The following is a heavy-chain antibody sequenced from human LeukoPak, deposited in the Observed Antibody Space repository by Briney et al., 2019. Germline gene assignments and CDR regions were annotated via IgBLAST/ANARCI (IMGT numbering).Heavy chain of an antibody. CDR1: GFTFSSYG. J-gene: IGHJ4*02. CDR2: ISGSGGST. Sequence: GSLRLSCAASGFTFSSYGMHWVRQAPGKGLEWVSAISGSGGSTYYADSVKGRFTVSRDNSKNTLYLQMNSLRAEDTAVYYCAKAAELTMVRGVTLDYWGQGTLVTVSS. D-gene: IGHD3-10*01. V-gene: IGHV3-23*01. CDR3: AKAAELTMVRGVTLDY.